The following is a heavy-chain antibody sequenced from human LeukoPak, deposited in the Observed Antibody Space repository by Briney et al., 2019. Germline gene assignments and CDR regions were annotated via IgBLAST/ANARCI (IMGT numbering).Heavy chain of an antibody. V-gene: IGHV3-30*18. D-gene: IGHD4-17*01. CDR2: ISYDGSNK. Sequence: QTGGSLRLSCAASGFTFSSYGMHWVRQAPGKGLEWVAVISYDGSNKYYADSVKGRFTISRDNSKNTLYLQMNSLRAEDTAVYYCAKDRPSNDYGDYGFDPWGQGTLVTVSS. CDR1: GFTFSSYG. J-gene: IGHJ5*02. CDR3: AKDRPSNDYGDYGFDP.